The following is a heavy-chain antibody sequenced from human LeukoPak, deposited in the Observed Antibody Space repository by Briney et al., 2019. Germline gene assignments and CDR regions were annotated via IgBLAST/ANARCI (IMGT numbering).Heavy chain of an antibody. D-gene: IGHD3-22*01. Sequence: GGSLRLSCVASGFTFGDYAMSWVRQTPGKGLEWVAVITGSGSGAFYADSVKDRCAISRDNSKDTLYLEMTNLGAEDTAFYYCAKHHGDYFDNSGSYIDYWGQGILVTVSS. CDR1: GFTFGDYA. J-gene: IGHJ4*02. CDR2: ITGSGSGA. CDR3: AKHHGDYFDNSGSYIDY. V-gene: IGHV3-23*01.